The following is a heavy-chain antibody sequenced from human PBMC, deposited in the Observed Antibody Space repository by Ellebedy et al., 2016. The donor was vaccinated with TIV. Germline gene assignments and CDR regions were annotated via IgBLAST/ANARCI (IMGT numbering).Heavy chain of an antibody. J-gene: IGHJ5*02. Sequence: GGSLRLSCSVSGFTFSSYAMHWVRQAPGKGLQYVSAISSNGVTTDYADSVEGRFTISRDNFKNTLYLQMRSLRPEDTAVYYCVKAWHSSSWYSNWFDPWGQGTLVIVSS. V-gene: IGHV3-64D*09. CDR1: GFTFSSYA. CDR3: VKAWHSSSWYSNWFDP. D-gene: IGHD6-13*01. CDR2: ISSNGVTT.